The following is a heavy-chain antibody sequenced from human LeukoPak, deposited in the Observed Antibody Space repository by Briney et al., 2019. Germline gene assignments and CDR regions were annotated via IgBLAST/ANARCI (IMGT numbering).Heavy chain of an antibody. CDR1: GYTFTSYD. CDR3: AVGEFCPDY. J-gene: IGHJ4*02. CDR2: MNPNSGNT. Sequence: GASVKVSCKASGYTFTSYDINWVRQATGQGLEWMGWMNPNSGNTNYAQKLQGRVTMTTDTSTSTAYMELRSLRSDDTAVYYCAVGEFCPDYWGQGTLVTVSS. D-gene: IGHD3-10*01. V-gene: IGHV1-18*01.